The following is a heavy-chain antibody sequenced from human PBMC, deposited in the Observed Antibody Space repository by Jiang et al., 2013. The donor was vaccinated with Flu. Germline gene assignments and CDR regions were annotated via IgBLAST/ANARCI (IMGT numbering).Heavy chain of an antibody. CDR3: ARGTAEEAFDY. V-gene: IGHV4-34*01. Sequence: LLKPSETLSLTCAVYGGSFSGYYWSWIRQPPGKGLEWIGEINHSGSTNYNPSLKSRVTISVDTSKNQFSLKLSSVTAADTAVYYCARGTAEEAFDYWGQGTLVTVSS. J-gene: IGHJ4*02. CDR1: GGSFSGYY. CDR2: INHSGST. D-gene: IGHD6-13*01.